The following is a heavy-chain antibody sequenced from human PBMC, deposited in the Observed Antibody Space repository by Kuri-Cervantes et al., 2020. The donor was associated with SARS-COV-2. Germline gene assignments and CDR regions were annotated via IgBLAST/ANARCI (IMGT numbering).Heavy chain of an antibody. D-gene: IGHD3-22*01. J-gene: IGHJ4*02. CDR2: ISSNGGST. CDR3: AKGGLYYYDSSGYLDY. CDR1: GFTFSSYA. Sequence: GESLKISCAASGFTFSSYAMHWVRQAPGKGLEYVSAISSNGGSTYYADSVKGRFTISRDNSKNTLYLQMGSLRAEDTAVYYCAKGGLYYYDSSGYLDYWGQGTLVTVSS. V-gene: IGHV3-64*02.